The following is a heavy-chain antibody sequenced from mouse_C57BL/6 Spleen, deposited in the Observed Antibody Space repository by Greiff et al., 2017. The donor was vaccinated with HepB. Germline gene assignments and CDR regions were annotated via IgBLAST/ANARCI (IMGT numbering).Heavy chain of an antibody. D-gene: IGHD2-5*01. V-gene: IGHV7-3*01. CDR2: IRNKANGYTT. CDR1: GFTFTDYY. Sequence: EVKLMESGGGLVQPGGSLSLSCAASGFTFTDYYMSWVRQPPGKALEWLGFIRNKANGYTTEYSASVKGRFTISRDNSQSILYLQMNALRAEDSATYYCARGNSNFAYWGQGTLVTVSA. CDR3: ARGNSNFAY. J-gene: IGHJ3*01.